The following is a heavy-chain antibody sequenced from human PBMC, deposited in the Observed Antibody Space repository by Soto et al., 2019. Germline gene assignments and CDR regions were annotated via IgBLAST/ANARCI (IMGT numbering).Heavy chain of an antibody. CDR3: ARGGSANIVVVPAAEKNWFDP. CDR1: GFTFSSYW. D-gene: IGHD2-2*01. V-gene: IGHV3-7*01. CDR2: IKQDGSEK. J-gene: IGHJ5*02. Sequence: GSLRLSCAASGFTFSSYWMSWVRQAPGKGLEWVANIKQDGSEKYYVDSVKGRFTISRDNAKNSLYLKMNSLRAEDTAVYYCARGGSANIVVVPAAEKNWFDPWGQGTLVTVSS.